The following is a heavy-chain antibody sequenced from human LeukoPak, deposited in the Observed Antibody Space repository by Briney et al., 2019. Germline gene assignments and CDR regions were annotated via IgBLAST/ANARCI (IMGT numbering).Heavy chain of an antibody. CDR3: VGLGSGWIRHSFDY. V-gene: IGHV4-39*01. CDR1: GGSISSSGSF. Sequence: SETLSLTCTVSGGSISSSGSFWGWIRQPPGKGLGWIGNIYYIGGTYYNPSLKSRITISVDTSKNQFSLKLSSVTAADTAVYYCVGLGSGWIRHSFDYWGQGTLVTVSS. CDR2: IYYIGGT. D-gene: IGHD6-19*01. J-gene: IGHJ4*02.